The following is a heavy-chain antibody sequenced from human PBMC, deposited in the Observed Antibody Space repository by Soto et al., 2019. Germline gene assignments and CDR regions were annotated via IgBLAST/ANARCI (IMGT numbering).Heavy chain of an antibody. V-gene: IGHV5-51*01. Sequence: PGESLKISCKGSGYSFTIYWIAWVRQMPGKGLEWMGIIYPGDSDTRYSPSFQGQDTISADKSISTAYLQWSSLKASDTAMYYCARYYYDSSGYRYYFDYWGQGTLVTVSS. D-gene: IGHD3-22*01. CDR1: GYSFTIYW. CDR2: IYPGDSDT. J-gene: IGHJ4*02. CDR3: ARYYYDSSGYRYYFDY.